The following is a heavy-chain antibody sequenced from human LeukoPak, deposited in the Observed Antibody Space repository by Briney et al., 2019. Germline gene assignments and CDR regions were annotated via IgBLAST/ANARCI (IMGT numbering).Heavy chain of an antibody. CDR2: IYTSGST. V-gene: IGHV4-4*07. CDR3: ARDQTGYYYGSGSHPVGYFDY. D-gene: IGHD3-10*01. CDR1: GGSISSYY. J-gene: IGHJ4*02. Sequence: SETLSLTCTVSGGSISSYYWSWIRQPAGKGLEWIGRIYTSGSTNYNPSLKSRVTISVDTSKNQFSLKLSSVTAADTAVYYCARDQTGYYYGSGSHPVGYFDYWGQGTLVTVSS.